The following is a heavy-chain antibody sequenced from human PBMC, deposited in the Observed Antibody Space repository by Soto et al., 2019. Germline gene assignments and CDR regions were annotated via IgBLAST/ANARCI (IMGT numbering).Heavy chain of an antibody. D-gene: IGHD3-3*01. CDR1: GYTLTSYG. CDR2: ISPYNGNT. CDR3: ARADFDFWSRYSPFDY. J-gene: IGHJ4*02. Sequence: QVQLVQSRAEVKKPGASVKVSCKASGYTLTSYGISWVRQAPGQGLEWVGWISPYNGNTNYAQKLQDRVTLTTDTFTSTAYMELRSLRPDDTAVYYCARADFDFWSRYSPFDYWGQGTLVTVSS. V-gene: IGHV1-18*01.